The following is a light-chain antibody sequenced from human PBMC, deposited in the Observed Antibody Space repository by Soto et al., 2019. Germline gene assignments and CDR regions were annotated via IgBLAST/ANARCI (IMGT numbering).Light chain of an antibody. CDR2: DAS. Sequence: DIQMTQSPSTLSASVGDRVTITCRASQSILSWLAWYQHKPGKAPKLLTYDASSLESGVPSRFSGSRSGTEFTLTISSLQPDDIATYYCQQYDTYWTFGQGTKVDIK. J-gene: IGKJ1*01. CDR3: QQYDTYWT. CDR1: QSILSW. V-gene: IGKV1-5*01.